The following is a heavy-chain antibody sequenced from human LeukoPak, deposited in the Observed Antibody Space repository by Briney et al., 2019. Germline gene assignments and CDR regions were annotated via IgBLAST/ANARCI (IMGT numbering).Heavy chain of an antibody. CDR3: AKEKSGSSGGLDP. CDR1: GFIFSSYG. D-gene: IGHD6-19*01. CDR2: ISYDGSNK. J-gene: IGHJ5*02. V-gene: IGHV3-30*18. Sequence: GGSLRLSCEASGFIFSSYGMHWVRQAPGKGLEWVALISYDGSNKYYSDPVKGRFSVSRDNSKNMLYLQMTSLRGDDMAVYFCAKEKSGSSGGLDPWGHGTLVTVSS.